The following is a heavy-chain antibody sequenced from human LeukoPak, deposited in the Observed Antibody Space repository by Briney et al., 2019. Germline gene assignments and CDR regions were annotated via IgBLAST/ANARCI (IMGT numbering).Heavy chain of an antibody. J-gene: IGHJ6*02. D-gene: IGHD4-17*01. V-gene: IGHV4-59*08. CDR2: IYYSGST. CDR3: ARPYAGYYYGMDV. CDR1: GGSISSYY. Sequence: SETLSLTCTVSGGSISSYYWSWIRQPPGKGLEWIGYIYYSGSTNYNPSPKSRVTISVDTSKNQFSLKLSSVTAADTAVYYCARPYAGYYYGMDVWGQGTTVTVSS.